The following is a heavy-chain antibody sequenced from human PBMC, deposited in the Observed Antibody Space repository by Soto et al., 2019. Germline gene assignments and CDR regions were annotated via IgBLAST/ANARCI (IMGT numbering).Heavy chain of an antibody. Sequence: QVQLVESGGGVVQPGRSLRLSCAASGFTFRSYGMHWVRQAPRKGLEWVAALSYDERNKFYTDSVKGRFTISRHNGKSTLYLRMRTVNSEDTAVYLFAKDEDSGRHCDSWGQGSLVTVS. CDR2: LSYDERNK. CDR3: AKDEDSGRHCDS. CDR1: GFTFRSYG. J-gene: IGHJ4*02. D-gene: IGHD6-19*01. V-gene: IGHV3-30*18.